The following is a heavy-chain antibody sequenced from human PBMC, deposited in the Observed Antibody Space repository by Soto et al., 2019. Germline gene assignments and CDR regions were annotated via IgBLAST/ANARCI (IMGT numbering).Heavy chain of an antibody. CDR3: AKLSNEWELLPAFDY. J-gene: IGHJ4*02. CDR2: ISGSGGST. Sequence: GGSLRLSCAASGFTFSSYAMSWVRQAPGKGLEWVSAISGSGGSTYYADSVKGRFTISRDNSKNTLYLQMNSLRAEDTAVYYCAKLSNEWELLPAFDYWGQGTLVTVSS. V-gene: IGHV3-23*01. CDR1: GFTFSSYA. D-gene: IGHD1-26*01.